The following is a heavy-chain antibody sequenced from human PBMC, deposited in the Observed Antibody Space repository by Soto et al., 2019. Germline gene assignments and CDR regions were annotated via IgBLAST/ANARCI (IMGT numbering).Heavy chain of an antibody. J-gene: IGHJ4*02. Sequence: PGGSLRLSCAASGFTFSDHYMDWVRQAPGKGLECVGRTRNKANSYTTEYAASVKGRFTISRDDSKSIAYLQMNSLKTEDTAVYYCARDGDYFVSGTYGYFEDWGQGALVTVSS. V-gene: IGHV3-72*01. CDR3: ARDGDYFVSGTYGYFED. D-gene: IGHD3-10*01. CDR2: TRNKANSYTT. CDR1: GFTFSDHY.